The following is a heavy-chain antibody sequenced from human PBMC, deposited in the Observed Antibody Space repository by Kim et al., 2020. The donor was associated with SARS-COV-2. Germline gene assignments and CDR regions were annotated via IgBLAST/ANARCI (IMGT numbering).Heavy chain of an antibody. J-gene: IGHJ6*02. V-gene: IGHV3-21*01. Sequence: GGSLRLSCAASGFTFSSYSMNWVRQAPGKGLEWVASISGSGNYIDYADSVKGRFTISRDNAKKSLFVQMNSLRAEDTGVYYCARLEGLYGMDVWGQGTT. CDR2: ISGSGNYI. CDR3: ARLEGLYGMDV. CDR1: GFTFSSYS.